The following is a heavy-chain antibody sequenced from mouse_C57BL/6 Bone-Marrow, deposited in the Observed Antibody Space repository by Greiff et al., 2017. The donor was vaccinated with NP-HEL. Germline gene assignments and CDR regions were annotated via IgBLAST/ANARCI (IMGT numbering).Heavy chain of an antibody. CDR2: IYPGSGST. J-gene: IGHJ4*01. D-gene: IGHD1-1*01. V-gene: IGHV1-55*01. Sequence: QVQLQQPGAELVKPGASVKMSCKASGYTFTSYWITWVKQRPGQGLEWIGDIYPGSGSTNYNEKFKSKATLTVDTSSSTAYMQLSSLTSEYSAVYYCARENYYGGPLYYYAMDYWGQGTSVTVSS. CDR1: GYTFTSYW. CDR3: ARENYYGGPLYYYAMDY.